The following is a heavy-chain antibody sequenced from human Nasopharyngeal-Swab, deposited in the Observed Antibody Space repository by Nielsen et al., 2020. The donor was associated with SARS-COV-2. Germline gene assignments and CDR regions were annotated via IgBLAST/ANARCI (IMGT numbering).Heavy chain of an antibody. Sequence: GESLKISCPASGFTFSSYGMHWVRQAPGKGLEWMAVISYDGSNKYYADSVKGRFTISRDNSKNTLYLQMNSLRAEDTAVYYCARAGGPIAAAGPQIQNYYYYYGMDVWGQGTTVTVSS. CDR1: GFTFSSYG. D-gene: IGHD6-13*01. CDR2: ISYDGSNK. CDR3: ARAGGPIAAAGPQIQNYYYYYGMDV. V-gene: IGHV3-30*03. J-gene: IGHJ6*02.